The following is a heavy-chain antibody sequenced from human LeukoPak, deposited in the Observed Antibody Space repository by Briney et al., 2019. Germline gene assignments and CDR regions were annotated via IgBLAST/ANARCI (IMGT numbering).Heavy chain of an antibody. CDR2: IYWDDDK. CDR3: AHRPTGAYYFDY. J-gene: IGHJ4*02. Sequence: SGPTLVKPTQTLTLTCTFSGFSLSTSGVGVGWIRQPPGKALEWLALIYWDDDKRYSPSLKSRLTITKATSKNQVVLTMINMDPVDTATYYCAHRPTGAYYFDYWGQGTLVTVSS. CDR1: GFSLSTSGVG. V-gene: IGHV2-5*02. D-gene: IGHD1-1*01.